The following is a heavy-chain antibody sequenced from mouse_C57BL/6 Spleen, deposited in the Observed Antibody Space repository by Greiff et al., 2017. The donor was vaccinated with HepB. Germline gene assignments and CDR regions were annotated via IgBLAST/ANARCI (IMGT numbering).Heavy chain of an antibody. CDR1: GYAFTNYL. V-gene: IGHV1-54*01. J-gene: IGHJ1*03. D-gene: IGHD2-5*01. Sequence: QVQLQQSGAELVRPGPSVKVSCKASGYAFTNYLIEWVKQRPGQGLEWIGVINPGSGGTNYNEKFKGKATLTADKSSSTAYMQLSSLTSEDSAVYFCARSNYSNWYFDVWGTGTTVTVSS. CDR3: ARSNYSNWYFDV. CDR2: INPGSGGT.